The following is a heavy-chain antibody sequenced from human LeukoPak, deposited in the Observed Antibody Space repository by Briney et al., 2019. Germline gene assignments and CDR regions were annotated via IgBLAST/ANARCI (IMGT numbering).Heavy chain of an antibody. CDR1: GGSISSYY. CDR3: ARDAAGGFGEYYFDY. CDR2: IYTSGST. D-gene: IGHD3-10*01. V-gene: IGHV4-4*07. J-gene: IGHJ4*02. Sequence: SETLSLTCTVSGGSISSYYWSWIRQPAGKGLEWIGRIYTSGSTNYNPSLKSQVTMSVDTSKNQFSLKLSSVTAADTAVYYCARDAAGGFGEYYFDYWGQGTLVTVSS.